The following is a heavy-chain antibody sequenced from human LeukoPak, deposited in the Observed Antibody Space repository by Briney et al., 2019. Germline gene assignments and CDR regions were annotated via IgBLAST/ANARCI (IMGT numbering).Heavy chain of an antibody. Sequence: PGGSLRLSCAASGFTFSDYGMHWVRQAPGKGLEWVAVISYDGSTKYYADSVKGRFTISRDNSKNTLYLQINSLRAEDTAVYFCARLSSWVFEIWGQGTMVTVSS. J-gene: IGHJ3*02. CDR1: GFTFSDYG. D-gene: IGHD3-16*01. CDR2: ISYDGSTK. CDR3: ARLSSWVFEI. V-gene: IGHV3-30*03.